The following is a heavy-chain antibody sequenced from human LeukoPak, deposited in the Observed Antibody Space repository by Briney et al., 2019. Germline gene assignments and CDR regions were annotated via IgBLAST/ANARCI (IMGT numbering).Heavy chain of an antibody. CDR3: ARVSSGSYFGYYYYYMDV. Sequence: GGSLRLSCAASGFTFSNYWMHWVRQAPGKGLVWVSRINSDGSSTNYADSVKGRFTISRDNAKNTLYLQMNSLRAEDTAVYYCARVSSGSYFGYYYYYMDVWGKGTTVTVSS. CDR1: GFTFSNYW. CDR2: INSDGSST. J-gene: IGHJ6*03. V-gene: IGHV3-74*01. D-gene: IGHD1-26*01.